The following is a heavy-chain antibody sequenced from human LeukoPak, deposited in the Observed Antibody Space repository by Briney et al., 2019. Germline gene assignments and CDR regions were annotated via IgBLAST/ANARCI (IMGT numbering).Heavy chain of an antibody. CDR3: ATYNVKPSGMASDWFDP. D-gene: IGHD3-10*02. Sequence: ASVKVSCKASGYNFTGYYMHWVRQAPGRGLEWMGWINPNSGGTNYAQKFQGRVTMTRDMSISTAYMELSRLRSDDTAVYYCATYNVKPSGMASDWFDPWGQGTLVTVSS. J-gene: IGHJ5*02. CDR2: INPNSGGT. V-gene: IGHV1-2*02. CDR1: GYNFTGYY.